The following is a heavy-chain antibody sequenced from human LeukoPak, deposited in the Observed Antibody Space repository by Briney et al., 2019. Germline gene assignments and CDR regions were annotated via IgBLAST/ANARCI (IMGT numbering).Heavy chain of an antibody. J-gene: IGHJ4*02. Sequence: ASVKASCEASGYTFTGYYMHWVRQAPGQGLEWMGWINPNSGGTNYAQKFQGRVTMTRDTSISTAYMELSRLRSDDTAVYYCASTAAMLDYFDYWGQGTLVTVSS. D-gene: IGHD5-18*01. CDR1: GYTFTGYY. V-gene: IGHV1-2*02. CDR2: INPNSGGT. CDR3: ASTAAMLDYFDY.